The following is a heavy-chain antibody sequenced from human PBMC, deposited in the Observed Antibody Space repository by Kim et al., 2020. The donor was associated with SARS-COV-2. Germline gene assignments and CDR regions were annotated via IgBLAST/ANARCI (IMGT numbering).Heavy chain of an antibody. CDR3: ARSPDQHIIKTLLYSSSWYDY. Sequence: ASVKVSCKASGYTFTSYYMHWVRQAPGQGLEWMGIINPSGGSTSYAQKFQGRVTMTRDTSTSTVYMELSSLRSEDTAVYYCARSPDQHIIKTLLYSSSWYDYWGQGTLVTVSS. D-gene: IGHD6-13*01. CDR1: GYTFTSYY. CDR2: INPSGGST. J-gene: IGHJ4*02. V-gene: IGHV1-46*01.